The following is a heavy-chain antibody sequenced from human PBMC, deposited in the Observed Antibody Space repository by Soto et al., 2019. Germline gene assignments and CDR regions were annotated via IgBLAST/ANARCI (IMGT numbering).Heavy chain of an antibody. CDR3: ARGVTVFGLVSRFWFDP. CDR1: GGSISSGDYS. V-gene: IGHV4-30-4*01. Sequence: PSETLSLTCTVSGGSISSGDYSWSWVRQSPGKGLKWIGHIYNSGITYYNPSLKSRVVISIDTSRNQFSLRLNSLTAADRAVYFCARGVTVFGLVSRFWFDPWGQGTVVTVSS. CDR2: IYNSGIT. J-gene: IGHJ5*02. D-gene: IGHD3-3*01.